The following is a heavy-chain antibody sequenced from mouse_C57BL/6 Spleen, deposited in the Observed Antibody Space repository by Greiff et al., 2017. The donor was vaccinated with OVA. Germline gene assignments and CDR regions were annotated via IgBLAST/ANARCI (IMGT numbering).Heavy chain of an antibody. CDR1: GFTFSSYG. V-gene: IGHV5-6*01. D-gene: IGHD1-1*01. CDR2: ISSGGSYT. Sequence: EVKLQESGGDLVKPGGSLKLSCAASGFTFSSYGMSWVRQTPDKRLEWVATISSGGSYTYYPDSVKGRFTISRDNAKNTLYLQMSSLKSEDTAMYYCARQYYGSFDYWGQGTTLTVSS. CDR3: ARQYYGSFDY. J-gene: IGHJ2*01.